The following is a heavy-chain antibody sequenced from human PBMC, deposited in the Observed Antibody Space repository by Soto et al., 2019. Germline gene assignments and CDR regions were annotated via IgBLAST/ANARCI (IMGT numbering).Heavy chain of an antibody. CDR1: GFAFTSYA. V-gene: IGHV1-3*01. D-gene: IGHD3-16*01. J-gene: IGHJ6*02. CDR2: INAGNGNT. Sequence: QVQLVQSGAEVKKPGASVKISCKASGFAFTSYAIHWVRQAPGQRLEWMGWINAGNGNTKYSHKLQGSVTVTRDTCASTAYLELSGLRSEDTAVYYCARDLRGGGVGYGMDIRGQGTTVTVSS. CDR3: ARDLRGGGVGYGMDI.